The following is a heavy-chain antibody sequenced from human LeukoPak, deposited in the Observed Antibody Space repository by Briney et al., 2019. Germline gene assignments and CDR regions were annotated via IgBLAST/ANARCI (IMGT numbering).Heavy chain of an antibody. J-gene: IGHJ4*02. Sequence: SETLSLTCTVSGGSISSSSYYWGWIRQPPGKGLEWIGYIYYSGSTNYNPSLKSRVTISVDTSKNQFSLKLSSVTAADTAVYYCARVQESQIDYYFDYWGQGTLVTVSS. D-gene: IGHD3-9*01. CDR1: GGSISSSSYY. CDR3: ARVQESQIDYYFDY. V-gene: IGHV4-61*05. CDR2: IYYSGST.